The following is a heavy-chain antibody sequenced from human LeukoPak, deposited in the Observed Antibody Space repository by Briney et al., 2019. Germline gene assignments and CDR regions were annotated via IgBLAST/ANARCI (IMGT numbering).Heavy chain of an antibody. CDR1: GYTFTGYY. V-gene: IGHV1-2*02. CDR2: INPHSGGT. D-gene: IGHD5-24*01. J-gene: IGHJ4*02. Sequence: GASVKVSCKASGYTFTGYYMHWVRQAPGQGLEWMGWINPHSGGTNYAQKFQGRVTMTRGTSINTAYMDLSSMRSDDTAVYYCARGRDDYNLFDYWGQGTLVTVSS. CDR3: ARGRDDYNLFDY.